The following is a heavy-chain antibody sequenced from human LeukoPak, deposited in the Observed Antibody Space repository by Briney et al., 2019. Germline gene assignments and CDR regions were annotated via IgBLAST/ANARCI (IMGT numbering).Heavy chain of an antibody. CDR2: ISRSGGTT. V-gene: IGHV3-23*01. CDR3: AKRGGTESFYYYYYMDV. CDR1: GFTFSSYD. J-gene: IGHJ6*03. Sequence: PGGSRRLSCAAAGFTFSSYDMAWVRQTPGKGLEWVALISRSGGTTYYADSGKGRFTISRDNSKKTLYLQMNSLRAEDTAEYYCAKRGGTESFYYYYYMDVWGKGTTVTVSS. D-gene: IGHD2-15*01.